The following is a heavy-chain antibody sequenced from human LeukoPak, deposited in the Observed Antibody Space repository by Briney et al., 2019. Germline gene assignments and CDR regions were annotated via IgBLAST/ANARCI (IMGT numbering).Heavy chain of an antibody. V-gene: IGHV4-34*01. CDR1: GGSFSGYY. CDR3: ARAGYPYYFDY. CDR2: INHSGST. Sequence: SETLSLTCAVYGGSFSGYYWSWIRQPPGKGLEWIGEINHSGSTNYNPSLKSRVTISVDTSKNQFSLKVSSVTAADTAVYYCARAGYPYYFDYWGQGTLVTVSS. J-gene: IGHJ4*02. D-gene: IGHD3-16*02.